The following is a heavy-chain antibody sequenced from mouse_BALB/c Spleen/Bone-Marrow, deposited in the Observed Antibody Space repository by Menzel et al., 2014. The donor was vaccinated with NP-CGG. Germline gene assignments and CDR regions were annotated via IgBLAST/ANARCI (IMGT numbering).Heavy chain of an antibody. J-gene: IGHJ2*01. V-gene: IGHV1-4*01. D-gene: IGHD2-1*01. CDR1: GYTFTGYT. CDR2: INPSSGYT. Sequence: VQLQQSGAELARPGASVKMSCKASGYTFTGYTMHWVKQRPGQGLEWIGYINPSSGYTNYNQKFKDKAILTADKSSSTAYMQLSSLTSEDSAVYYCARRYYGNPFDYWGQGTTLTVSS. CDR3: ARRYYGNPFDY.